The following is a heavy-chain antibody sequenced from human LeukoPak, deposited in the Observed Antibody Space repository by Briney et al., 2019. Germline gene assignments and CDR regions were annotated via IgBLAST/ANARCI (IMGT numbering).Heavy chain of an antibody. CDR1: GYTFTSYY. J-gene: IGHJ1*01. D-gene: IGHD6-13*01. Sequence: ASVKVSCKASGYTFTSYYMHWVRQAPGQGLEWMGIINPSGGSTSYAQKFQGRVTMTRDTSTSTVYMELSSLRSEDTAVYYCASNDHIAAAGTKAEYFQRWGQGTLVTVSS. CDR3: ASNDHIAAAGTKAEYFQR. V-gene: IGHV1-46*01. CDR2: INPSGGST.